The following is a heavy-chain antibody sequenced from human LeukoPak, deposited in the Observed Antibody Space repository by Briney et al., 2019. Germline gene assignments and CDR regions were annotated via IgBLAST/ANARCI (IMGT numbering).Heavy chain of an antibody. V-gene: IGHV3-7*01. CDR1: GFTFSSYW. Sequence: GGSLRLSCAASGFTFSSYWMSWVRQAPGKGLEWVANIKKDGSEKYYVDSVKGRFTISRDNAKNSLYLQMNSLRAEDTAVYYCARLSESYDILTGYYFDYWGQGTLVTVSS. D-gene: IGHD3-9*01. CDR3: ARLSESYDILTGYYFDY. CDR2: IKKDGSEK. J-gene: IGHJ4*02.